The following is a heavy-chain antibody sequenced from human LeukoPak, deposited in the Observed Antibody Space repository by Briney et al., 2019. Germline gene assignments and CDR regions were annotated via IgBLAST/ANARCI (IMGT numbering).Heavy chain of an antibody. CDR1: GYTFTGYY. D-gene: IGHD6-19*01. CDR3: ARLRVADSTTY. CDR2: INPNSGGT. J-gene: IGHJ4*02. Sequence: ASVKVSCKASGYTFTGYYMHWVRQAPGQGLEWMGWINPNSGGTNYAQKFQGRVTMTRDTSTSTVYMELSSLTSEDTAMYYCARLRVADSTTYWGQGTLVTVSS. V-gene: IGHV1-2*02.